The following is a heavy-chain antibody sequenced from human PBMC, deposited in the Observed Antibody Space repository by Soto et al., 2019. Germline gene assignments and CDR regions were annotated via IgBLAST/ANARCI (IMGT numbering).Heavy chain of an antibody. CDR3: ARTQNYCSGGSCKHYYGMDV. CDR1: GGSIGSGGYY. J-gene: IGHJ6*02. CDR2: IYYSGST. Sequence: PSETLSLTCTVSGGSIGSGGYYWSWIRQHPGKGLEWIGYIYYSGSTYYNPSLKSRVTISVDTSKNQFSLKLSSVTAADTAVYYYARTQNYCSGGSCKHYYGMDVWGQGTTVTVSS. D-gene: IGHD2-15*01. V-gene: IGHV4-31*03.